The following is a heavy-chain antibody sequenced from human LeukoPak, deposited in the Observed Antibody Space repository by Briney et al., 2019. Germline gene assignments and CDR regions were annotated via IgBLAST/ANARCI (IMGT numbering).Heavy chain of an antibody. D-gene: IGHD3-3*01. CDR1: GFTFSTYW. V-gene: IGHV3-7*01. CDR2: IKHDGSEI. Sequence: GGSLRLSCAASGFTFSTYWMSWVRQAPGKGLEWVANIKHDGSEIYYVDSVKGRFTISRDNAKTSLYLQMNSLRADDTAMYYCTIDMQGSGVYSVGSQGDWGQGTLVTVSS. J-gene: IGHJ4*02. CDR3: TIDMQGSGVYSVGSQGD.